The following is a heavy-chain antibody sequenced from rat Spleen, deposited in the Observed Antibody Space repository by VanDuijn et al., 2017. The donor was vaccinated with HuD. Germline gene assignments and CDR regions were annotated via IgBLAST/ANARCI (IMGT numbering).Heavy chain of an antibody. CDR1: GFSLSSYG. Sequence: QVQLKESGPGLVQPSQTLSLTCTVSGFSLSSYGVIWVRQPPGKGLEWMGVIWGNGNTNYNSALKSRLSISRDTSKSQVFLKMNSLQTDDTAIYFCTRSPTMMVLITTYFDYWGQGVMVTVSS. J-gene: IGHJ2*01. CDR3: TRSPTMMVLITTYFDY. CDR2: IWGNGNT. D-gene: IGHD1-12*02. V-gene: IGHV2-13*01.